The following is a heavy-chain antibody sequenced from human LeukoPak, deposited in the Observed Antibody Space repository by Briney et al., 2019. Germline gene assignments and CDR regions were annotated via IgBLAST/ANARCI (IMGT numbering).Heavy chain of an antibody. CDR2: IKQDGTEK. D-gene: IGHD4-11*01. CDR1: GFSFSSYW. Sequence: PGGSLRLSCAASGFSFSSYWMSWIRQAPGKGPEWVASIKQDGTEKFYVDSLKGRFTISKDNAKNSLYLQMNSLRAEGTAVYYCAREEHSKYVYWGQGTLVTVSS. V-gene: IGHV3-7*01. CDR3: AREEHSKYVY. J-gene: IGHJ4*02.